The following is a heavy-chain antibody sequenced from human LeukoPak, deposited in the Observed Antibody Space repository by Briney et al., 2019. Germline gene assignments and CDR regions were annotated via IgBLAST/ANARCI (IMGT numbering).Heavy chain of an antibody. D-gene: IGHD2-15*01. CDR3: ARGGGDYCSGGSCYDRNFGY. Sequence: SETLSLTCAVYGGSFSGYYWSWIRQPPGKGLEWIGEINHSGSTNYNPSLKSRVTISVDTSKNQFSLKLSSVTAADTAVYYCARGGGDYCSGGSCYDRNFGYWGQGTLVTVSS. CDR1: GGSFSGYY. J-gene: IGHJ4*02. V-gene: IGHV4-34*01. CDR2: INHSGST.